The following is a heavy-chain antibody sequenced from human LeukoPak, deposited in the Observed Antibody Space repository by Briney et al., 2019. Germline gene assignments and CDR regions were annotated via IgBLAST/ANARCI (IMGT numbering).Heavy chain of an antibody. Sequence: PGGSLRLSCAASGFTFSSYSMNWVRQAPGKGLEWVSSISSSSSYIYYADSVKGRFTISRDNSKNSLYLQMNSLRTEDTALYYCAKGTTEYYYYMDVWGKGTTVTVSS. CDR2: ISSSSSYI. D-gene: IGHD1-7*01. CDR3: AKGTTEYYYYMDV. CDR1: GFTFSSYS. J-gene: IGHJ6*03. V-gene: IGHV3-21*04.